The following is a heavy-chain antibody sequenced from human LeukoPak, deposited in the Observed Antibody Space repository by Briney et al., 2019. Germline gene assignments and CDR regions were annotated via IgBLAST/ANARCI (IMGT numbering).Heavy chain of an antibody. CDR1: GFTFSSYG. Sequence: GGSLRLSCAASGFTFSSYGMHWVRQAPGKGLEWVAFIRYDGSNKYYADSVKGRFTISRDNSKNTLYLQMNSLRAEDTAVYYCARGSDPAATVYYYYGMDVWGQGTTVTVSS. D-gene: IGHD2-2*01. CDR3: ARGSDPAATVYYYYGMDV. CDR2: IRYDGSNK. V-gene: IGHV3-30*02. J-gene: IGHJ6*02.